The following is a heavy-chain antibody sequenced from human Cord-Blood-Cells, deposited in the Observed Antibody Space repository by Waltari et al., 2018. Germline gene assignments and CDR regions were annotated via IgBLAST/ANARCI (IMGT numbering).Heavy chain of an antibody. CDR3: ARGGRDANDAFDI. CDR2: IYTSGST. V-gene: IGHV4-61*09. D-gene: IGHD3-16*01. Sequence: QVQLQESGPGLVKPSQTLSLTCTVSGGSISSGSYYWSWIRQPAGKGLEWIGYIYTSGSTNYNPSLKSRVTISVDTSKNQFSLKRSSVTAADTAVYYCARGGRDANDAFDIWGQGTMVTVSS. CDR1: GGSISSGSYY. J-gene: IGHJ3*02.